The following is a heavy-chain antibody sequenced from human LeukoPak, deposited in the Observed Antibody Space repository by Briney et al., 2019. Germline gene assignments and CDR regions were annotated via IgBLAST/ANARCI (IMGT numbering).Heavy chain of an antibody. CDR2: IYYSGST. D-gene: IGHD6-13*01. Sequence: SETLFLTCTVSGGSVSTYYWSWIRQPPGKGLEWIGYIYYSGSTNYNPSLKSRVTISIDTSKNQFSLKLSSVTAADTAVYYCARQQQLVRVDYWGQGILVTVSS. CDR1: GGSVSTYY. CDR3: ARQQQLVRVDY. J-gene: IGHJ4*02. V-gene: IGHV4-59*08.